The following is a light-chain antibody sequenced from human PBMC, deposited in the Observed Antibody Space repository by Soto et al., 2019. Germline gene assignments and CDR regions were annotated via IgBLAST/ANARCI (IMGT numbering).Light chain of an antibody. CDR2: GAS. J-gene: IGKJ1*01. CDR3: QQYNNWPRT. CDR1: QSVSRN. V-gene: IGKV3-15*01. Sequence: EIARTQSPATLSVSPGERAILTCRASQSVSRNLAWYQQKPGQAPRLLIYGASTRAIDIPARFSGSGSETEFTLTISSLQSEDFAVYYCQQYNNWPRTFGQGTKVDIK.